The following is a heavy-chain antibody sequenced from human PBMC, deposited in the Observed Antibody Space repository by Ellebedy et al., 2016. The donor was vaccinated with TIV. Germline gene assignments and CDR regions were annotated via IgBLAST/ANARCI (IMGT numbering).Heavy chain of an antibody. V-gene: IGHV3-23*01. CDR1: GGSISGYY. Sequence: PGGSLRLSCTVSGGSISGYYWSWIRQPPGKGLEWVSGISGSGGRTYYADSVKGRFTISRDNSKSTLYLQMNSLRAEDTAVYYCAKGGSGYDFYYFDYWGQGTLVTVSS. CDR2: ISGSGGRT. J-gene: IGHJ4*02. CDR3: AKGGSGYDFYYFDY. D-gene: IGHD5-12*01.